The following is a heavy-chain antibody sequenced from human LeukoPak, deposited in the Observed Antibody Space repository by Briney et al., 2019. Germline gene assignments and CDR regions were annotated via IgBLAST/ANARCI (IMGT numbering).Heavy chain of an antibody. J-gene: IGHJ4*02. CDR1: GGTFSSYA. D-gene: IGHD3-22*01. Sequence: SVKVSCKASGGTFSSYAISGVRQAPGQGLEWMGRIIPILGIANYAQKFQGRVTITADKSTSTAYMELSSLRSEDTAVYYCARSLTYYYDSSGPYYFDYWGQGTLVTVSS. CDR3: ARSLTYYYDSSGPYYFDY. V-gene: IGHV1-69*04. CDR2: IIPILGIA.